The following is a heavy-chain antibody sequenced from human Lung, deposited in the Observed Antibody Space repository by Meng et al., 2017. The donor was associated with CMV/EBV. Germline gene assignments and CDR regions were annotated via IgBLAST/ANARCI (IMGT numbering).Heavy chain of an antibody. V-gene: IGHV4-59*01. CDR1: GDSMANFY. Sequence: SETLSLXXNISGDSMANFYWTWIRQPPGKGLEWVGSVFHTGDTKYNSSLKGRLTLSVDTSRKQVSLRLVSLNTADTATYYCARGRSCVDGVCYDDHNYFGPWGQGNXVTGSS. D-gene: IGHD2-21*02. CDR2: VFHTGDT. CDR3: ARGRSCVDGVCYDDHNYFGP. J-gene: IGHJ5*02.